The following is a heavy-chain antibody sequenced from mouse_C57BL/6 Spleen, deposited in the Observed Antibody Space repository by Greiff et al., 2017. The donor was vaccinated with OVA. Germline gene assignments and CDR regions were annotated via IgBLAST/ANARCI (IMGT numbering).Heavy chain of an antibody. J-gene: IGHJ1*03. CDR1: GYTFTSYW. CDR3: ARSSSRYFDV. V-gene: IGHV1-69*01. CDR2: IDPSDSYT. D-gene: IGHD6-1*01. Sequence: QVQLQQPGAELVMPGASVKLSCKASGYTFTSYWMHWVKQRPGQGLEWIGEIDPSDSYTNYNQKFKGKSTLTVEKSSSTAYMQLSSLTSEDSAVYYCARSSSRYFDVWGTGTTVTVSS.